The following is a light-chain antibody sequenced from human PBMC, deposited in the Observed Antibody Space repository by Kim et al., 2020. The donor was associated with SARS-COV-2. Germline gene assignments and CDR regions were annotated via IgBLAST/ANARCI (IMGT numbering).Light chain of an antibody. Sequence: AAIGDRVSITCRASESISNWLAWYQQKPGEAPKLLIYKTSTLESGVPSRFSGSGSETEFTLTISSLQPDDFATYYCQQYNSYSWTFGQGTKVDIK. J-gene: IGKJ1*01. CDR3: QQYNSYSWT. V-gene: IGKV1-5*03. CDR1: ESISNW. CDR2: KTS.